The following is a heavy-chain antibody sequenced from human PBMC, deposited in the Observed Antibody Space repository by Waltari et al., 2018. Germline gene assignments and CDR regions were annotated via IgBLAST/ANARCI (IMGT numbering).Heavy chain of an antibody. CDR2: IHSEYNDGNT. CDR1: GFFVSSNY. Sequence: EVQLVESGGALIQPGGSLRLSCAVSGFFVSSNYMTWVRQAPGKGLEWVSVIHSEYNDGNTHYADSVKGRFTISRDNAKNSLYLQMNSLRVEDTAVYYCARWQYAFDYWGQGTLVTVSS. D-gene: IGHD2-2*01. CDR3: ARWQYAFDY. V-gene: IGHV3-53*01. J-gene: IGHJ4*02.